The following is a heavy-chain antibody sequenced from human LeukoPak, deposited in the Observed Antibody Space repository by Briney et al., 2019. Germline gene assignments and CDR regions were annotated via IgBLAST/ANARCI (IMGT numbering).Heavy chain of an antibody. CDR2: IRGKAYGGTT. J-gene: IGHJ6*02. CDR1: GFTFGDYA. CDR3: TREEYQQYYYGMVV. D-gene: IGHD2-2*01. V-gene: IGHV3-49*04. Sequence: GRSLRLSCTASGFTFGDYAMSWVRQAPGKGLEWVGFIRGKAYGGTTEYAASVKGRFTISRDDSKSIAYLQMNSLKTEDTAVYYCTREEYQQYYYGMVVWGQGTTVTVSS.